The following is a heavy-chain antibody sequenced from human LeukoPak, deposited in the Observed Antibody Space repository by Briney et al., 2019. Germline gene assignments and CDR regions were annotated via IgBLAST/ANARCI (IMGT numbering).Heavy chain of an antibody. Sequence: PGGSLRLSCAASGFIFSSYAMRWVRQVPGKGLEWVSALSGSGGSTYYADSVKGRFTISRDNAKNSLYLQMNSLRDEDTAVYYCARGGWARTGIVVVITGFDYWGQGTLVTVSS. D-gene: IGHD3-22*01. V-gene: IGHV3-23*01. J-gene: IGHJ4*02. CDR3: ARGGWARTGIVVVITGFDY. CDR1: GFIFSSYA. CDR2: LSGSGGST.